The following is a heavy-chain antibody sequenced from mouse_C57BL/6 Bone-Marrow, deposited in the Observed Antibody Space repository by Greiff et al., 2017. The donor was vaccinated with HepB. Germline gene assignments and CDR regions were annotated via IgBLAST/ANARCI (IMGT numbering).Heavy chain of an antibody. Sequence: QVQLQQPGAELVKPGASVKLSCKASGYTFTSYWMQWVKQRPGQGLEWIGEIDPSDSYTNYNQKFKGKATLTVDKSSSTAYMQLSSLTSEDSAVYYCARGDGYYADYWGQGTTLTVSS. D-gene: IGHD2-3*01. CDR2: IDPSDSYT. V-gene: IGHV1-50*01. J-gene: IGHJ2*01. CDR1: GYTFTSYW. CDR3: ARGDGYYADY.